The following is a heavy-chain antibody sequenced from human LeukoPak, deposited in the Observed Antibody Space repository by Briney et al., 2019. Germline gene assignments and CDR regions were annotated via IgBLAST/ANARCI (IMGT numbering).Heavy chain of an antibody. D-gene: IGHD1/OR15-1a*01. CDR3: AKVSSSSWNNYFDY. V-gene: IGHV3-30*18. J-gene: IGHJ4*02. Sequence: GRSLRLSCAASGFTFSSYGMHWVRQAPGKGLEWVAIISYDGSNKYYADSVKGRFTISRDNSKNTLYLQMNSLRAEDTAVYYCAKVSSSSWNNYFDYWGQGILVTVSP. CDR1: GFTFSSYG. CDR2: ISYDGSNK.